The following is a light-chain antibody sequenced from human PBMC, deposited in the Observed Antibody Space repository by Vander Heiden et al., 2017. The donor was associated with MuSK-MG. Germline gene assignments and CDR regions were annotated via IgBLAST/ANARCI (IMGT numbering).Light chain of an antibody. CDR2: GNS. CDR1: SYNIRPGYD. J-gene: IGLJ2*01. Sequence: QSVLTPPPSVSRSPAPTVPISCTGISYNIRPGYDVHWYQQLPATAPKLLIYGNSNRPSGVPDRFSGSKSGTSASLAITGLQAEDEADYYCQSYDSSLSGSYVVFGGGTKLTVL. CDR3: QSYDSSLSGSYVV. V-gene: IGLV1-40*01.